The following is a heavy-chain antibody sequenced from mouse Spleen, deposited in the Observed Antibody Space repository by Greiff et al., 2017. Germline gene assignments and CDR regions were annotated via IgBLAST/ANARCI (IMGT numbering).Heavy chain of an antibody. D-gene: IGHD1-1*01. V-gene: IGHV5-9-3*01. J-gene: IGHJ4*01. CDR2: ISSGGSYT. CDR1: GFTFSSYA. Sequence: EVKLVESGGGLVKPGGSLKLSCAASGFTFSSYAMSWVRQTPEKRLEWVATISSGGSYTYYPDSVKGRFTISRDNAKNTLYLQMSSLRSEDTAMYYCARHDGSSYDYAMDYWGQGTSVTVSS. CDR3: ARHDGSSYDYAMDY.